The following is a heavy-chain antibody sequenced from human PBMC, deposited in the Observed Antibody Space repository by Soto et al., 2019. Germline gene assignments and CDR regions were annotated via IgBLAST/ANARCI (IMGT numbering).Heavy chain of an antibody. CDR2: IYHSGST. D-gene: IGHD1-7*01. CDR3: ARDPIGITGTTFGY. CDR1: GGSISSGGYS. Sequence: SETLSLTCAVSGGSISSGGYSWSWIRQPPGKGLEWIGYIYHSGSTYYNPSLKSRVTISVDRSKNQFSLKLSSVTAADTAVYYCARDPIGITGTTFGYWGQGTLVTVSS. V-gene: IGHV4-30-2*01. J-gene: IGHJ4*02.